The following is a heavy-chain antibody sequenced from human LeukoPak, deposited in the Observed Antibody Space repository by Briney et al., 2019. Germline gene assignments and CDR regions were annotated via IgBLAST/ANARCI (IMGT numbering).Heavy chain of an antibody. J-gene: IGHJ4*02. D-gene: IGHD3-16*01. V-gene: IGHV4-31*03. CDR2: IYYSGST. CDR1: GGSISSGGYY. CDR3: ARDNRLRLGERYFDY. Sequence: PSETLSLICTVSGGSISSGGYYWSWIRQHPGKGLEWIGYIYYSGSTYYNPSLKSRVTISVDTSKNQFSLKLSSVTAAATAVYYCARDNRLRLGERYFDYWGQGTLVTVSS.